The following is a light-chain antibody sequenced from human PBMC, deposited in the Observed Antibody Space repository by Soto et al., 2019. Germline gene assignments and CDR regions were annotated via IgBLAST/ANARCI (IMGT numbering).Light chain of an antibody. CDR2: DAS. V-gene: IGKV3-11*01. Sequence: EIVLTQSPATLSLSPGERATLSCRASQSVSSYLAWYQQKPGQAPRLLIYDASNRATGIPARFSGSGSGTDFTLTISSLAPEDFAVYYCHQRSNWLWTFGQGTKVEIK. CDR1: QSVSSY. CDR3: HQRSNWLWT. J-gene: IGKJ1*01.